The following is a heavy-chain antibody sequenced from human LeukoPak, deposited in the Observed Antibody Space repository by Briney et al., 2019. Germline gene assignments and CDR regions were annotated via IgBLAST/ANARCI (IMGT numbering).Heavy chain of an antibody. J-gene: IGHJ3*02. V-gene: IGHV1-18*01. Sequence: ASVKVSCKASGYTFTSYGISWVRQAPGQGLEWMGWISAYNGNTNYAQKLQGRVTMTTDTSTSTAYMELRSLRSDDTAVYYCARDHIETYYPITVSALDAFDIWGQGTMVTVSS. CDR2: ISAYNGNT. CDR1: GYTFTSYG. D-gene: IGHD3-10*01. CDR3: ARDHIETYYPITVSALDAFDI.